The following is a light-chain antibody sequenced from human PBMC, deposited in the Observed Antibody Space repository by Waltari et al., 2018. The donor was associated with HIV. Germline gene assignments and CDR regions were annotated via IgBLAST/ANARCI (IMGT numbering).Light chain of an antibody. J-gene: IGLJ3*02. CDR1: SSNVGTYNL. CDR2: EVN. Sequence: HSALTQPASVSGSPGQSITISCTGTSSNVGTYNLVSWYQQHPGKAPKLLIYEVNRRPSGLSDRFSGSKSGNTASLTVSGLQAEDEAIYYCCSYAGSDTLVFGGGTSLTIL. V-gene: IGLV2-23*02. CDR3: CSYAGSDTLV.